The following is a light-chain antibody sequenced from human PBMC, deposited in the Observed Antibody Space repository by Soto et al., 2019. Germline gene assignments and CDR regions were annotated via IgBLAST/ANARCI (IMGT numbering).Light chain of an antibody. Sequence: QSALTQPASVSGSPGQSIAISCTGTSSDVGAYNYVSWCQQHPGKAPKLMIYDVSNRPSGVSNRFSGSKSDNTASLTISGLQAEDEADYYCSSYTSSSTYVFGSGTKLTVL. V-gene: IGLV2-14*01. CDR2: DVS. CDR3: SSYTSSSTYV. CDR1: SSDVGAYNY. J-gene: IGLJ1*01.